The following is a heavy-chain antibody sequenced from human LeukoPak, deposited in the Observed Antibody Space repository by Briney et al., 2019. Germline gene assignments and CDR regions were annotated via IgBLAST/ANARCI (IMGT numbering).Heavy chain of an antibody. D-gene: IGHD3-22*01. CDR1: GGSINNYY. CDR2: IYYRGSS. Sequence: ASETLSLTCTVSGGSINNYYWGWIRQSPGKGLEWTGYIYYRGSSNYNPSLKSRITMSVDTSKNQFSLKLNSVTAADTAVYYCARVQKDYYDSGGYHSAAAFDIWGQGTMVTVSS. V-gene: IGHV4-59*01. J-gene: IGHJ3*02. CDR3: ARVQKDYYDSGGYHSAAAFDI.